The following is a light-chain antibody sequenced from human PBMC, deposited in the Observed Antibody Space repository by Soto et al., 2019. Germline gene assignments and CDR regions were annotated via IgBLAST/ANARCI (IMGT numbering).Light chain of an antibody. Sequence: EIVMTQSPVTLSVSPGERATLSCRASQSVSSNLTWYQQNPGQAPRLLIYGASTRATGFPARFSGSGSGTDFPLPLSSRQYEAFPVYYFQHNINWPPWTFGQGTKVEIK. J-gene: IGKJ1*01. CDR1: QSVSSN. CDR2: GAS. V-gene: IGKV3-15*01. CDR3: QHNINWPPWT.